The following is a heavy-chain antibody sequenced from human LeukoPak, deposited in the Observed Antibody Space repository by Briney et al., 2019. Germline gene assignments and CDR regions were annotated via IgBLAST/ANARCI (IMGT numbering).Heavy chain of an antibody. CDR3: ASVFDS. J-gene: IGHJ4*02. CDR2: INHDGSST. Sequence: GGSLRLSCAASGWMHWVRQAPGKGLVWVSGINHDGSSTYYADSVKGRFTISRDNAKNTVYLQMNSLGAEDTAVYYCASVFDSWGQGSLVTVSS. CDR1: GW. V-gene: IGHV3-74*01.